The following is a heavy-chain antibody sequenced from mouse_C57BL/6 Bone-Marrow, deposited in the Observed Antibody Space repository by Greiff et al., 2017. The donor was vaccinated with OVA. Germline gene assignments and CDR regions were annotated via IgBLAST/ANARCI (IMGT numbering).Heavy chain of an antibody. CDR3: ARKDYGSSYGCFDY. V-gene: IGHV1-76*01. CDR1: GYTFTDYY. D-gene: IGHD1-1*01. Sequence: VQLKESGAELVRPGASVKLSCKASGYTFTDYYINWVKQRPGQGLEWIARIYPGSGNTYYNEKFKGKATLTAEKSYSTAYMQLSSLTSEDSAVYFCARKDYGSSYGCFDYWGQGTTLTVSS. CDR2: IYPGSGNT. J-gene: IGHJ2*01.